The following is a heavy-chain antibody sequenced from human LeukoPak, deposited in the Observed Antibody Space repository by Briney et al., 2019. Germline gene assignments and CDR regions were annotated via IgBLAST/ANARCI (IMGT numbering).Heavy chain of an antibody. Sequence: GGSLRLSCAASGFTFSSYTMHWVRQASGTGLQWVAMISYDGTNKYYADSVKGRFTISRDNSQNTLYLQMNSLRAEDTAVYYCARAPFYSGLDFWGQGTLVTVSS. CDR2: ISYDGTNK. CDR3: ARAPFYSGLDF. J-gene: IGHJ4*02. CDR1: GFTFSSYT. D-gene: IGHD1-26*01. V-gene: IGHV3-30-3*01.